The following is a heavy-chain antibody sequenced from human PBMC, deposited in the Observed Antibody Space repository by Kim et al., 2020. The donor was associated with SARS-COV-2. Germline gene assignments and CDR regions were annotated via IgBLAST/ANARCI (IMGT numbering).Heavy chain of an antibody. CDR3: TRDGAEILGGDYIDFY. J-gene: IGHJ4*02. V-gene: IGHV3-49*03. Sequence: GGSLRLSCTASGFTFGDYAMSWFRQAPGKGLEWVGFIRSKAYGGTTEYAASVKGRFTISRDDSKSIAYLQMNSLKTEDTAVYYCTRDGAEILGGDYIDFYWGQGTLVTVSS. CDR1: GFTFGDYA. CDR2: IRSKAYGGTT. D-gene: IGHD4-17*01.